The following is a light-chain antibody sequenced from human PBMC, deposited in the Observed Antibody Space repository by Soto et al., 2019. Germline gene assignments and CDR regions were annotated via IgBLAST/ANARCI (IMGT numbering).Light chain of an antibody. J-gene: IGKJ1*01. CDR1: QSVNSRY. CDR2: VAD. Sequence: EIVMTQSPATLSVSPVESSTLSCMASQSVNSRYLAWYQQKPDQATRLLIYVADSRATGIPDRFSGSGSGTDFTLTISRLEPEDFAVYYCQQYASSPWTFGQGTKVDNK. CDR3: QQYASSPWT. V-gene: IGKV3-20*01.